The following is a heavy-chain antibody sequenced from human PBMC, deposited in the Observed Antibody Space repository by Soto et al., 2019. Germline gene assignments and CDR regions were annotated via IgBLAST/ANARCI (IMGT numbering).Heavy chain of an antibody. Sequence: EVQLVESGGALVQPGGSLRLSCVASGFTFSSYWMNWVRQAPGKGLEWVANIKQDGSEKYYVDSAKGRFTISRDNAKNSLYLQMNSLRAEDTAIYYCATSRTFDYWGQGTLVTVSS. CDR3: ATSRTFDY. CDR2: IKQDGSEK. CDR1: GFTFSSYW. V-gene: IGHV3-7*01. D-gene: IGHD6-13*01. J-gene: IGHJ4*02.